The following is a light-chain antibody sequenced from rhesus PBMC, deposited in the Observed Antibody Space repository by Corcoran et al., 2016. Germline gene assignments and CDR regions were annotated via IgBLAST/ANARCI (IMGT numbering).Light chain of an antibody. CDR1: QGISSW. CDR2: KAS. CDR3: KQYDSRPWT. J-gene: IGKJ1*01. Sequence: DIQMTQSPSSLSASVGDTVTITCRASQGISSWLAWYQQKPGKAPKLLIYKASSLQSGVPSRFSGSRSGTDVTLTISSRQSEDFATYDSKQYDSRPWTFGQGTKVDIK. V-gene: IGKV1-22*01.